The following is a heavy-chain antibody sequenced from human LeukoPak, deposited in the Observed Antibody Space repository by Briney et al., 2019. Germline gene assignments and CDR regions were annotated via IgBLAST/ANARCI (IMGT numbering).Heavy chain of an antibody. CDR3: ARDSGMATVDY. J-gene: IGHJ4*02. Sequence: AGGSLRLSXAASGFTFSSYSMNWVRQAPGKGLEWVSSITSSSIYIYYADSVKGRFTISRDNAKTSLYLQMNSLRAEDTAVYYCARDSGMATVDYWGQGTLVTVSS. CDR2: ITSSSIYI. V-gene: IGHV3-21*01. CDR1: GFTFSSYS. D-gene: IGHD5-24*01.